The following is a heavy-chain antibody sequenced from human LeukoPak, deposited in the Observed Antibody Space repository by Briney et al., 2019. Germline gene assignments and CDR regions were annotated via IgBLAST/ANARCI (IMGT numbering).Heavy chain of an antibody. D-gene: IGHD3-3*01. CDR3: ARDHHDFWSGHSDLYYSYYMDV. V-gene: IGHV4-39*07. J-gene: IGHJ6*03. CDR2: IYYSGST. Sequence: PSETLSLTCTVSGGSISSSSYYWGWIRQPPGKGLEWIGSIYYSGSTYYNPSLKSRVTISVDTSKNQFSLKLSSVTAADTAVYYCARDHHDFWSGHSDLYYSYYMDVWGKGTTVTVSS. CDR1: GGSISSSSYY.